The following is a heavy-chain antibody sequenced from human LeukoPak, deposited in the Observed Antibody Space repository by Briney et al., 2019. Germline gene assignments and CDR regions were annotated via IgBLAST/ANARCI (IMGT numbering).Heavy chain of an antibody. J-gene: IGHJ4*02. V-gene: IGHV4-59*01. D-gene: IGHD1-26*01. CDR3: ARGTWALLSVYYFDY. CDR1: GGSISSYY. CDR2: IYYSGST. Sequence: PSETLSLTCTVSGGSISSYYWSWIRQPPGKGLEWIGYIYYSGSTNYNPSLKSRVTISVDTSKNQFSLKLSSVTAADTAVYYCARGTWALLSVYYFDYWGQGTLVTVSS.